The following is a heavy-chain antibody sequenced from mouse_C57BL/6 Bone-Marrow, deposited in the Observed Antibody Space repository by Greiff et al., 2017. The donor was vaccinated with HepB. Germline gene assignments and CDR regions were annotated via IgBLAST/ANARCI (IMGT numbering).Heavy chain of an antibody. J-gene: IGHJ3*01. CDR2: ISSGGSYT. V-gene: IGHV5-6*01. CDR3: ARGGFAY. Sequence: EVQLVESGGDLVKPGGSLKLSCAASGFTFSSYDMSWVRQTPDKRLEWVATISSGGSYTYYPDSVKGRFTISRDNAKNTLYLQMSSLKSEDTAMYYCARGGFAYWGQGTLVTVSA. CDR1: GFTFSSYD.